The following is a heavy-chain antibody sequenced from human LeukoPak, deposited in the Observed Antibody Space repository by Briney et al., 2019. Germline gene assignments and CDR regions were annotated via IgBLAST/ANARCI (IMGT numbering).Heavy chain of an antibody. CDR2: IRKKVNSYTT. D-gene: IGHD1-26*01. CDR3: VRVQTSGNYYYFDY. Sequence: GGSLRLSCAASGFTFSDHYMDWVRQAPGKGLEWVGRIRKKVNSYTTEYAASVKGRFTISRDDSKNSLYLQVNSLKAEDTAVYYCVRVQTSGNYYYFDYWGQGTLVTVSS. CDR1: GFTFSDHY. V-gene: IGHV3-72*01. J-gene: IGHJ4*02.